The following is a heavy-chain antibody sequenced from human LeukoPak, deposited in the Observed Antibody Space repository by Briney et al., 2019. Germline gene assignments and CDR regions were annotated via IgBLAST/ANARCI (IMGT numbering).Heavy chain of an antibody. Sequence: EASVKVSCKASGGTFSSYAISWVRQAPGQGLEWMGGIILIFGTANYAQKFQGRVTITADESTSTAYMELSSLRSEDTAVYYCARAKGAAAGDYWGQGTLVTVSS. CDR1: GGTFSSYA. V-gene: IGHV1-69*13. D-gene: IGHD6-13*01. CDR3: ARAKGAAAGDY. J-gene: IGHJ4*02. CDR2: IILIFGTA.